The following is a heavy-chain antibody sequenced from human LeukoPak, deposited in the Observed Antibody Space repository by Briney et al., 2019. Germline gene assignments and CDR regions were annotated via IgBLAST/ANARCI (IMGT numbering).Heavy chain of an antibody. CDR1: GFTFSSYG. D-gene: IGHD3-22*01. Sequence: GGSLRLSCAASGFTFSSYGMHWVRQAPGKGLEWVAVISYDGSNKYYADSVKGRFTISRDNSKNTLYLQMNSLRAEDTAVYYCAKLHSQWFPLPPFDYWGQGTLVTVSS. CDR3: AKLHSQWFPLPPFDY. CDR2: ISYDGSNK. J-gene: IGHJ4*02. V-gene: IGHV3-30*18.